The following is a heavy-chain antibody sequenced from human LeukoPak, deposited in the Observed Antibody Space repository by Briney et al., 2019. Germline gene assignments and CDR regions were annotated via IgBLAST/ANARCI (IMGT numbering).Heavy chain of an antibody. J-gene: IGHJ4*02. CDR3: AKAMSSTTWGIFDY. CDR1: GFAFSSYA. Sequence: GGYLRLSCAASGFAFSSYAVSWVRQAPGRGLECISSISGSGETTYYADSVKGRFTSSRDNSKKTVYLQLSSLRAEDTAVYYCAKAMSSTTWGIFDYWGQGTLVTVSS. V-gene: IGHV3-23*01. CDR2: ISGSGETT. D-gene: IGHD2-2*01.